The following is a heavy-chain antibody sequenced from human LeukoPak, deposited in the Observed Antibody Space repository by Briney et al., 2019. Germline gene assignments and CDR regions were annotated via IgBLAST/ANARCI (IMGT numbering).Heavy chain of an antibody. J-gene: IGHJ4*02. Sequence: SETLSLTCSVSGGSISGYYWSWIRQPPGKGLEWVGYISHSGSTNYNASLKSRVTMSVDTSRNQFSLKLSSVTAADTAVYYCARDYGFREGSGYDYYFDYWGQGTLVTVSS. V-gene: IGHV4-59*01. CDR2: ISHSGST. D-gene: IGHD5-12*01. CDR1: GGSISGYY. CDR3: ARDYGFREGSGYDYYFDY.